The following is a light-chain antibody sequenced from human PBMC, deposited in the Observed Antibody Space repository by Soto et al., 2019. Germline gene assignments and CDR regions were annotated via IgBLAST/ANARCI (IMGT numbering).Light chain of an antibody. CDR1: QSVSSY. J-gene: IGKJ5*01. Sequence: EIVLTQSPATLSLSPGERATLSCRASQSVSSYLAWYQQKPGQAPRLLIYDASNRATGIPARFSGSGSGTDFTLTISSLEPEDFAVYYCQQRSXWQITFGQGTRLEIK. CDR2: DAS. V-gene: IGKV3-11*01. CDR3: QQRSXWQIT.